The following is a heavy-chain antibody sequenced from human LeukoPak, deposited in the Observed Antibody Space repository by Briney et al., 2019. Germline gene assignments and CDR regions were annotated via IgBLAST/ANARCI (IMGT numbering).Heavy chain of an antibody. D-gene: IGHD3-22*01. V-gene: IGHV3-15*01. J-gene: IGHJ4*02. CDR3: TTDRSNYYDSSGYYYY. CDR1: GFTVSNAW. CDR2: IKSKTDGGTT. Sequence: GGSLRLSCAASGFTVSNAWMSWVRQAPGKGLEWVGRIKSKTDGGTTDYAAPVKGRFTISRDDSKNTLYLQMNSLKTEDTAVYYCTTDRSNYYDSSGYYYYWGQGTLVTVSS.